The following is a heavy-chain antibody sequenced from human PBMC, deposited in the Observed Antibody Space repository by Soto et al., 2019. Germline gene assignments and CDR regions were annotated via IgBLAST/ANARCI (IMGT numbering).Heavy chain of an antibody. D-gene: IGHD6-13*01. CDR2: INHSGST. CDR1: GGSFSGYY. CDR3: ARVPGYFISWYFLGRIVY. Sequence: SETLSLTCAVYGGSFSGYYWSWIRQPPGKGLEWIGEINHSGSTNYNPSLKSRVTISVDTSKNQFSLKLSSVTAADTAVYYCARVPGYFISWYFLGRIVYWCQGILVTVSS. V-gene: IGHV4-34*01. J-gene: IGHJ4*02.